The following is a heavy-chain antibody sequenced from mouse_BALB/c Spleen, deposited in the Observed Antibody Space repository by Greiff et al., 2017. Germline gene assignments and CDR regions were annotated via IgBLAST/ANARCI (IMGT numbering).Heavy chain of an antibody. CDR1: GYSITSDYA. V-gene: IGHV3-2*02. D-gene: IGHD2-2*01. CDR2: ISYSGST. J-gene: IGHJ2*01. Sequence: DVQLQESGPGLVKPSQSLSLTCTVTGYSITSDYAWNWIRQFPGNKLEWMGYISYSGSTSYNPSLKSRISITRDTSKNQFFLQLNSVTTEDTATYYCARSWLPFDYWGQGTTLTVSS. CDR3: ARSWLPFDY.